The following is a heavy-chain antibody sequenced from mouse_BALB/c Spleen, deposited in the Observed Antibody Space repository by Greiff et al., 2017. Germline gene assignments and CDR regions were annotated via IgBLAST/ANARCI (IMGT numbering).Heavy chain of an antibody. Sequence: QVQLQQSGAELVRPGTSVKISCKASGYAFTNYWLGWVKQRPGHGLEWIGDIYPGSGNTYYNEKFKGKATLTADKSSSTAYMQLSSLTSEDSAVYFCARWRYDERAFAYWGQGTLVTVSA. J-gene: IGHJ3*01. D-gene: IGHD2-14*01. CDR3: ARWRYDERAFAY. V-gene: IGHV1-63*01. CDR2: IYPGSGNT. CDR1: GYAFTNYW.